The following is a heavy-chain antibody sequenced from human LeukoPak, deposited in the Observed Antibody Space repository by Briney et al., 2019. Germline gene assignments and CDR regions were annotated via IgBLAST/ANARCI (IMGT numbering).Heavy chain of an antibody. Sequence: GGSLRLSCAASGFTFSSYGMYWVRQAPGKGLEWVSSISSSSSYIYYADSVKGRFTISRDNAKNSLYLQMNSLRAEDTAVYYCARVGATGDYYFDYWGQGTLVTVSS. D-gene: IGHD1-26*01. V-gene: IGHV3-21*01. J-gene: IGHJ4*02. CDR2: ISSSSSYI. CDR3: ARVGATGDYYFDY. CDR1: GFTFSSYG.